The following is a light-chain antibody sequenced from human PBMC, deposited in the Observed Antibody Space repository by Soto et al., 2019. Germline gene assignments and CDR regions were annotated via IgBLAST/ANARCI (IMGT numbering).Light chain of an antibody. J-gene: IGKJ4*01. Sequence: DVQMTQSPSSLSASVGDRVTITCRASQGIAPYLAWFQQKPGKVPRLLIYATSTLQSGVPSRFSGSGSGTDFTLTISSLQPEDVATYDCQKYNSAPLTFGGGTKVEIK. V-gene: IGKV1-27*01. CDR3: QKYNSAPLT. CDR2: ATS. CDR1: QGIAPY.